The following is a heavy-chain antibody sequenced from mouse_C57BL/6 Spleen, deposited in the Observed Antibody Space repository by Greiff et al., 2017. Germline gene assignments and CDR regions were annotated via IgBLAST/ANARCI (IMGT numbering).Heavy chain of an antibody. J-gene: IGHJ2*01. CDR3: ARENDYNKNFDY. CDR2: IYPGSGST. CDR1: GYTFTSYW. D-gene: IGHD2-5*01. V-gene: IGHV1-55*01. Sequence: QVQLQQPGAELVKPGASVKMSCKASGYTFTSYWITWVKQRPGQGLEWIGDIYPGSGSTNYNEKFKSKATLTVDTSSSTAYMQLSSLTSEDSAVYYCARENDYNKNFDYWGQGTTVTVSS.